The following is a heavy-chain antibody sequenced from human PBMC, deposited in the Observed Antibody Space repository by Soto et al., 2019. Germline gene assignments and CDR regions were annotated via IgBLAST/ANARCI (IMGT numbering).Heavy chain of an antibody. CDR2: INHSGTT. CDR3: APLSVSLSGPYGIHV. Sequence: SETLSLTCAVYGGSVSGYYWSWIRQPPGKGLEWIGEINHSGTTNYNPSLKSRVTISVDTSKNQFSLKLTSVTAADTAVYYCAPLSVSLSGPYGIHVWGQGTTVTVSS. CDR1: GGSVSGYY. D-gene: IGHD2-15*01. J-gene: IGHJ6*02. V-gene: IGHV4-34*01.